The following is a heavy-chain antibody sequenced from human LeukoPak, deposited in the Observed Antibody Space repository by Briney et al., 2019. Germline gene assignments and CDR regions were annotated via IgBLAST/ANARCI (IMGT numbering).Heavy chain of an antibody. CDR3: ARQPRMAVGTHFDS. D-gene: IGHD6-13*01. J-gene: IGHJ4*02. Sequence: GESLKISCRGSGYTFATYWIGWVRQMPGKGLEWMGIIYPSESDTRYSPSFQGQVTISADKSISTAYLQWSSLKASDTAMYYCARQPRMAVGTHFDSWGQGTLVTVSS. CDR1: GYTFATYW. V-gene: IGHV5-51*01. CDR2: IYPSESDT.